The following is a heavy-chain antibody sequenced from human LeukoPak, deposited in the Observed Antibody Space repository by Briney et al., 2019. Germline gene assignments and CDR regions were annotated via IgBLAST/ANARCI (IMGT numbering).Heavy chain of an antibody. CDR2: IYYSGST. CDR1: GGSISSSSYY. CDR3: ARHARPSGYSGYDYLPYYYYYYYMDV. Sequence: SETLSLTCTVSGGSISSSSYYWGWIRQPPGKGLEWIGSIYYSGSTYYNPSLKSRVTISVDTSKNQFSLKLSSVTAADTAVYYCARHARPSGYSGYDYLPYYYYYYYMDVWGKGTTVTISS. V-gene: IGHV4-39*01. J-gene: IGHJ6*03. D-gene: IGHD5-12*01.